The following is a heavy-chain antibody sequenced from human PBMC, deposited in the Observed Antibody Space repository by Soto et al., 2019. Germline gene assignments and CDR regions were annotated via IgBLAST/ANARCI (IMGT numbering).Heavy chain of an antibody. CDR3: AKGGNVGVDAFDI. J-gene: IGHJ3*02. CDR1: GFTFDDYA. V-gene: IGHV3-9*01. CDR2: ISWNSENI. Sequence: EVQLVESGGGLVQPGRSLRLSCAASGFTFDDYAMQWVRQGPGKGLEWVSGISWNSENIDYADSVKGRFTISRDNAKNSLYMQMNSLRAEDTAFYYCAKGGNVGVDAFDIWGQGTMVTASS. D-gene: IGHD1-26*01.